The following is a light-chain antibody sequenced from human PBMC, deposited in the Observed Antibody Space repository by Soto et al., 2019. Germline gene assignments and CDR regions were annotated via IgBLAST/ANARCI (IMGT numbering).Light chain of an antibody. V-gene: IGKV3-20*01. CDR3: QQYGSSPWT. CDR2: GAS. CDR1: QSVSSSY. Sequence: EIVLTQSPGTLSLSPGERATLSCRASQSVSSSYLAWYQHKPGQAPRRLIYGASSRATGIPDRFSGSGSGNEFTLTISRLEPEDFAVYYCQQYGSSPWTFGQGTKVEIK. J-gene: IGKJ1*01.